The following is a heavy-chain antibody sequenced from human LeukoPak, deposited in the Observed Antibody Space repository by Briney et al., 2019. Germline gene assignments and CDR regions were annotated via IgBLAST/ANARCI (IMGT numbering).Heavy chain of an antibody. V-gene: IGHV3-7*01. CDR2: VNQGGTEK. J-gene: IGHJ3*02. Sequence: GGSLRLSCAASGFTFSSQWMSWVRQAPGKGLEWVANVNQGGTEKYYVDSVKGRFTISRDNAENSLYLQMNSLRAEDTAVYYCASEYCSSTSCYLWNAFDIWGQGTMVTVSS. CDR3: ASEYCSSTSCYLWNAFDI. D-gene: IGHD2-2*01. CDR1: GFTFSSQW.